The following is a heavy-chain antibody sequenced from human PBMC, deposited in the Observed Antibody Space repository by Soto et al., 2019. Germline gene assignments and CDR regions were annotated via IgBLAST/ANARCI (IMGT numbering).Heavy chain of an antibody. V-gene: IGHV1-18*01. CDR3: ARDIVVVAAYNWFDP. Sequence: ASVKVSCKASGYTFTSYGISWVRQAPGQGLEWMGWISAYNGNTNYAQKLQGRVTMTTDTSTSTAYMELRSLRSDDTAVYYCARDIVVVAAYNWFDPWGQGTLLTVSS. CDR1: GYTFTSYG. J-gene: IGHJ5*02. CDR2: ISAYNGNT. D-gene: IGHD2-15*01.